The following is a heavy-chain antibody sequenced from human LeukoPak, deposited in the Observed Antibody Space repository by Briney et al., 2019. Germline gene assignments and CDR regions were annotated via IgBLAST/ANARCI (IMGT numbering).Heavy chain of an antibody. CDR1: GGTFSSYA. J-gene: IGHJ6*02. CDR2: IIPIFGTA. V-gene: IGHV1-69*13. Sequence: SVKVSCKASGGTFSSYAISWVRQAPGQGLEWMGGIIPIFGTANYAQKFQGGVTITADESTSTAYMELSSLRSEDTAVYYCARDLIVRGYSGYDVDYYYGMDVWGQGTTVTVSS. CDR3: ARDLIVRGYSGYDVDYYYGMDV. D-gene: IGHD5-12*01.